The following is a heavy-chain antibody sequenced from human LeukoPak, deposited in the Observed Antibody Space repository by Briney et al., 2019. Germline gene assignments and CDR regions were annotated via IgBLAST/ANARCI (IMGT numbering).Heavy chain of an antibody. Sequence: GGSLRLSCAASGFTFDDYAMHWVRRAPGKGLEWVSGISWNSGSIGYADSVKGRFTISRDNAKNSLYLQMNSLRAEDTALYYCAKGGYYYGSGSYYSDYWGQGTLVTVSS. J-gene: IGHJ4*02. CDR1: GFTFDDYA. CDR3: AKGGYYYGSGSYYSDY. D-gene: IGHD3-10*01. V-gene: IGHV3-9*01. CDR2: ISWNSGSI.